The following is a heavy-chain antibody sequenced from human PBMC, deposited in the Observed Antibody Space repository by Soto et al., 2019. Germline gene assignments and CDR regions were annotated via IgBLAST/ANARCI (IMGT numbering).Heavy chain of an antibody. D-gene: IGHD3-3*01. CDR2: IYYSGST. CDR3: ARRSYDFWSPSYSDY. J-gene: IGHJ4*02. Sequence: PSETLSLTCTVSGGSICSSSYYWGWIRQPPGKGLEWIGSIYYSGSTYYNPSLKSRVTISVDTSKNQFSLKLSSVTAADTAVYYCARRSYDFWSPSYSDYWGQGTLVTVSS. V-gene: IGHV4-39*01. CDR1: GGSICSSSYY.